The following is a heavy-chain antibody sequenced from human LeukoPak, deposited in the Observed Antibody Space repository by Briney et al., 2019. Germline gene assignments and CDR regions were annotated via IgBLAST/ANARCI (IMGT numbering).Heavy chain of an antibody. Sequence: GGSLRLSCAASGFTFSSYAMSWVRQAPGKGLEWVSAISGSGGSTYYADSVKGRFTISRDNSKNTLYLQMNSLRAEDTAVYYCANIEYSSSSDYYYGMDVWGQGTTVTVSS. CDR2: ISGSGGST. J-gene: IGHJ6*02. CDR3: ANIEYSSSSDYYYGMDV. D-gene: IGHD6-6*01. CDR1: GFTFSSYA. V-gene: IGHV3-23*01.